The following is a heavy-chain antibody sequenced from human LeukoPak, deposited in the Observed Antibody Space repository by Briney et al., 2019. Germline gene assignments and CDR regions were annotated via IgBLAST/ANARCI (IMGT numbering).Heavy chain of an antibody. CDR2: INPNSGGT. J-gene: IGHJ4*02. D-gene: IGHD3-3*01. CDR1: GYTFTGYY. V-gene: IGHV1-2*02. Sequence: ASVKVSCKASGYTFTGYYMHWVRQAPGQGLEWMGWINPNSGGTNYAQKFRGRVTMTRDTSISTAYMELSRLRSDDTAVYYCARGSDDFWSGYSPSYWGQGTLVTVSS. CDR3: ARGSDDFWSGYSPSY.